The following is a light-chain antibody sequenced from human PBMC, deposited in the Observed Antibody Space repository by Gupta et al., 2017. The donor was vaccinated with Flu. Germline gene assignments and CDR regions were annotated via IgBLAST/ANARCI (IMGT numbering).Light chain of an antibody. CDR1: QSVSSSY. Sequence: EIVLTQSPGTLSLSPGERATLSCRARQSVSSSYLAWYQQNPGQAPRLLIYGASSRANGFPDRFSGSGSGTEFTLTISRREPEDFAVYYCQHQSSSPGIFGQGTKLDIK. J-gene: IGKJ2*02. V-gene: IGKV3-20*01. CDR3: QHQSSSPGI. CDR2: GAS.